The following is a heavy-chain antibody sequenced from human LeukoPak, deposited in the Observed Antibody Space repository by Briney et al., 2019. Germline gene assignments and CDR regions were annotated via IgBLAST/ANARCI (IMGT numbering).Heavy chain of an antibody. Sequence: PGGSLRLSCAASGFTFSSYAMHWVRQAPGKGLEWVAVISYDGSNKYYADSVKGRFTISRDNSKNTLYLQMNSLRAEDTAVYYCAKSSFSGRRNERFDPWGQGTLVTVSS. CDR3: AKSSFSGRRNERFDP. V-gene: IGHV3-30-3*02. CDR1: GFTFSSYA. D-gene: IGHD3-10*01. CDR2: ISYDGSNK. J-gene: IGHJ5*02.